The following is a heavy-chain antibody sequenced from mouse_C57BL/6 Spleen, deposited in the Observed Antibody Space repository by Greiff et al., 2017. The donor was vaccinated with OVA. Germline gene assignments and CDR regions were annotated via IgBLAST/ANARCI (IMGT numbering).Heavy chain of an antibody. V-gene: IGHV1-52*01. D-gene: IGHD1-1*01. J-gene: IGHJ2*01. CDR1: GYTFTSYW. Sequence: QVQLQQSGAELVRPGSSVKLFCKASGYTFTSYWMPWVKQRPIQGLEWIGNIDPSASETHYNQKFKDTATLTVDKSSSTAYMQRISLTSEDAAVYYWARGNYGSRGKNFDYWGQGTTLTVSS. CDR2: IDPSASET. CDR3: ARGNYGSRGKNFDY.